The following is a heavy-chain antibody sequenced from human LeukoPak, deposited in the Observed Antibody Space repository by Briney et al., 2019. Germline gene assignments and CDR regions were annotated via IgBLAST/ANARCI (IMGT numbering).Heavy chain of an antibody. D-gene: IGHD4-17*01. CDR2: IFYSGTT. CDR1: GDSISSDY. CDR3: ARTRPQDHGTSYMDV. Sequence: PSETLSLTCAVSGDSISSDYWSWIRQSPEKGLEWVGFIFYSGTTTYNPSLQSRVTISVDTSKNKFYLKLTSVTAADTAVYYCARTRPQDHGTSYMDVWGKGTTVTVSS. V-gene: IGHV4-59*08. J-gene: IGHJ6*03.